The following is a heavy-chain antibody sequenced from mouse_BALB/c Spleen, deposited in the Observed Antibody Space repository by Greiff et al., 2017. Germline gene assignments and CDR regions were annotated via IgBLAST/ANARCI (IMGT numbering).Heavy chain of an antibody. CDR1: GFTFSSYT. Sequence: EVMLVESGGGLVKPGGSLKLSCAASGFTFSSYTMSWVRQTPEKRLEWVAYISNGGGSTYYPDTVKGRFTISRDNAKNTLYLQMSSLKSEDTAMYYCARNTPWFAYWGQGTLVTVSA. J-gene: IGHJ3*01. V-gene: IGHV5-12-2*01. D-gene: IGHD5-1-1*01. CDR3: ARNTPWFAY. CDR2: ISNGGGST.